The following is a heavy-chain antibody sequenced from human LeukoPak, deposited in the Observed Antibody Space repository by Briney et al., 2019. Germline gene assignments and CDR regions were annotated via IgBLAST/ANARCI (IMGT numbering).Heavy chain of an antibody. V-gene: IGHV4-34*01. CDR1: GGSFSGYY. CDR2: INHSGST. CDR3: ARGRGRGYSGYVLVDDY. J-gene: IGHJ4*02. Sequence: PSETLSLTCAVYGGSFSGYYWSWIRQPPGKGLEWIGEINHSGSTNYSPSLKSRVTISVDTSKNQFSLKLSSVTAADTAVYYCARGRGRGYSGYVLVDDYWGQGTLVTVSS. D-gene: IGHD5-12*01.